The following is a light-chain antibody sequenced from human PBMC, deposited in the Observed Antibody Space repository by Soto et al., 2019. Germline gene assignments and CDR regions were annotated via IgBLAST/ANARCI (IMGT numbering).Light chain of an antibody. CDR2: WAS. Sequence: DIVMTQPPDSLAVSLGARATINCKSSQTLLNRSNNKNYLAWYQHKPGQPLKLLIYWASTRESGVPDRFSGSGSGTDFTLTISSLQAEDLAVYYCQQYYSIPLTFGQGTKLEIK. V-gene: IGKV4-1*01. J-gene: IGKJ2*01. CDR3: QQYYSIPLT. CDR1: QTLLNRSNNKNY.